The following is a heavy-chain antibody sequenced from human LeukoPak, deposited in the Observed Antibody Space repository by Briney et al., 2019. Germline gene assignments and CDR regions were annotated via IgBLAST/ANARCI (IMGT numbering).Heavy chain of an antibody. J-gene: IGHJ4*02. CDR3: TRVVGGSAYFDY. CDR1: GFTFGDYA. CDR2: IRSKAYGGTT. V-gene: IGHV3-49*04. D-gene: IGHD2-15*01. Sequence: PGGSLRLPCTGSGFTFGDYAMNWVRQAPGKGLEWVGFIRSKAYGGTTEYAASVKGRFTISRDDSKSIVYLQMNSLKTEDTAVYYCTRVVGGSAYFDYWGQGTLVTVSS.